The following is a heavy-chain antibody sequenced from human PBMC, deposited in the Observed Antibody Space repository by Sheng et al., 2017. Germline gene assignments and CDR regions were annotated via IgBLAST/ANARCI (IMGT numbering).Heavy chain of an antibody. CDR3: ARDQILYGEGSYYY. CDR2: ISTSNSNT. CDR1: GYTFTNYG. V-gene: IGHV1-18*01. D-gene: IGHD3-10*01. Sequence: QFRLVQSGGEVKKPGASVKVSCKASGYTFTNYGINWVRQAPGQGLEWMGWISTSNSNTKYAQRLHGRITMTTDPSTSTAYMELRSLRSDDTAVYYCARDQILYGEGSYYYWGQGTLVSVSS. J-gene: IGHJ4*02.